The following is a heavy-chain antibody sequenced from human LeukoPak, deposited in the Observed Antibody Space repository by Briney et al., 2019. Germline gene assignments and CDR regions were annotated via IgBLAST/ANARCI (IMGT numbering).Heavy chain of an antibody. D-gene: IGHD1-26*01. CDR3: ARVRGSYREYYFDY. CDR2: IRYDGSHK. Sequence: GGSLRLSCAASGFTFSAYEMNWVRQAPGKGLEWVAFIRYDGSHKYYADSVKGRFTISRDNAKNSLYLQMNSLRAEDTAVYYCARVRGSYREYYFDYWGQGTLVTVSS. V-gene: IGHV3-30*02. CDR1: GFTFSAYE. J-gene: IGHJ4*02.